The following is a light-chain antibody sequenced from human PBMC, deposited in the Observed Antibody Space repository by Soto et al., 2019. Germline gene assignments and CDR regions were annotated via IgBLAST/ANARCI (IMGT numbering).Light chain of an antibody. Sequence: QSALTQPASVSGSPGQSITISCTGTSSDVGGYNYVSWYQQYPGKAPKLMIRDVTNRPSGVSNRFSGSKSGNTASLTISGLQAEDEADYYCSSYTSISSLVVFGGGTKVTVL. J-gene: IGLJ2*01. CDR2: DVT. V-gene: IGLV2-14*01. CDR1: SSDVGGYNY. CDR3: SSYTSISSLVV.